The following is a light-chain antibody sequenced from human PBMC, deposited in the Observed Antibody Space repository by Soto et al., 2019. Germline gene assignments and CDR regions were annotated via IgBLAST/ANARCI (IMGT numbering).Light chain of an antibody. J-gene: IGLJ1*01. CDR2: EVS. CDR1: SSDIGGYNY. Sequence: QSVLTQPASVSGSPGQSITISCTGTSSDIGGYNYVSWYQQHPGKAPKLMIYEVSDRPSGVSDRFSGSKSDNTASLTISGLQPEDQADYYCSSYKSRSPFLFGTGTKVTVL. V-gene: IGLV2-14*01. CDR3: SSYKSRSPFL.